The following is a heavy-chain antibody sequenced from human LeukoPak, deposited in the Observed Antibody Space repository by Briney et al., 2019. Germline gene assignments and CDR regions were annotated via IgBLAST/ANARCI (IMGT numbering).Heavy chain of an antibody. Sequence: GGSLRLSCAASGFTFSSYWMSWVRQAPGKGLEWVANIKHDGSEKYYVDSVKGRFTISRDNAKNSMYLQMNSLSAEDTAVYYCAREDVDIGMVTNNYYYGMDVWGQGTTVTVSS. CDR3: AREDVDIGMVTNNYYYGMDV. CDR2: IKHDGSEK. D-gene: IGHD5-18*01. CDR1: GFTFSSYW. J-gene: IGHJ6*02. V-gene: IGHV3-7*01.